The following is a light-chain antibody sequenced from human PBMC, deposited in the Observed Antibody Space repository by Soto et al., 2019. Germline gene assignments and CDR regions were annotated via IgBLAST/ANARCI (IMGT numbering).Light chain of an antibody. CDR3: SSYTSGSTLVV. CDR1: SSDVGSHNF. CDR2: EVS. Sequence: QSALTQPASVSGSPGQSITISCTGTSSDVGSHNFVSWYQQHPGKAPELMIYEVSKRPSGVSNRFSGSKSGNTASLTISGLQAEDEADYYCSSYTSGSTLVVFGGGTKLTVL. J-gene: IGLJ2*01. V-gene: IGLV2-14*02.